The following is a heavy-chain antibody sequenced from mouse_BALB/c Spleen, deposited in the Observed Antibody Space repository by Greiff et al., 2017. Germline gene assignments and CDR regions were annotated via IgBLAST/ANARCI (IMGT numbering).Heavy chain of an antibody. CDR2: ISSGGSYT. CDR1: GFTFSSYT. J-gene: IGHJ3*01. V-gene: IGHV5-6-4*01. D-gene: IGHD4-1*01. Sequence: EVQGVESGGGLVKPGGSLKLSCAASGFTFSSYTMSWVRQTPEKRLEWVATISSGGSYTYYPDSVKGRFTISRDNAKNTLYLQMSSLKSEDTAMYYCTRDQGTGTFAYWGQGTLVTVSA. CDR3: TRDQGTGTFAY.